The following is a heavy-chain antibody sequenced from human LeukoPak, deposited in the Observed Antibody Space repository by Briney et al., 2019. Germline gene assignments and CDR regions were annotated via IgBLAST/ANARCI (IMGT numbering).Heavy chain of an antibody. D-gene: IGHD3-9*01. CDR3: TTDRDLYDILTGLPGFDY. CDR1: GFTFNNVW. Sequence: GGSLRLSCVASGFTFNNVWMSWVRQGPGKGLEWVSRIRSQTEGGRTDYAAAVKGRFTISRDDSKNTLYLQMNSLKTEDTGLHYCTTDRDLYDILTGLPGFDYWGQGTLVSVSS. V-gene: IGHV3-15*01. J-gene: IGHJ4*02. CDR2: IRSQTEGGRT.